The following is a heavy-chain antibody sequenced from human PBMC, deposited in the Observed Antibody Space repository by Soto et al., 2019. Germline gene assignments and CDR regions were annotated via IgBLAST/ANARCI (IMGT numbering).Heavy chain of an antibody. CDR1: GYTLTELS. D-gene: IGHD3-22*01. Sequence: ASVKVSCKVSGYTLTELSMHWVRQAPGKGLEWMGGFDPEDGETIYAQKFQGRVTMTEDTSTDTAYMELSSLRSEDTAVYYCARDYYDSSGYSNWFDPWGQGTLVTV. CDR2: FDPEDGET. CDR3: ARDYYDSSGYSNWFDP. V-gene: IGHV1-24*01. J-gene: IGHJ5*02.